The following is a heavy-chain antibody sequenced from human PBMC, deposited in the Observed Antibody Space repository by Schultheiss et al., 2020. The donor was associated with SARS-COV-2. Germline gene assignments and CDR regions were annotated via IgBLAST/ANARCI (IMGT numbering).Heavy chain of an antibody. D-gene: IGHD6-6*01. CDR3: AISQGRRTSSSGTDFGMDV. CDR1: GFTFSSYG. J-gene: IGHJ6*02. CDR2: ISYDGSNK. V-gene: IGHV3-30*12. Sequence: GESLKISCAASGFTFSSYGMHWVRQAPGKGLEWVAVISYDGSNKYYADSVKGRFTISRDNSNNALYLLMNSLRAEDTAVYYCAISQGRRTSSSGTDFGMDVWGQGTTVTVAS.